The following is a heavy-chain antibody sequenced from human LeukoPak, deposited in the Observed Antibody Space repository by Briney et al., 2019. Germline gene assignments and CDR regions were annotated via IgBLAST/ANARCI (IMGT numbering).Heavy chain of an antibody. V-gene: IGHV1-8*01. D-gene: IGHD2-2*02. CDR2: MNPDSGNT. Sequence: ASVKVSCKASGYTFRSYDINWVRQATGQGLEWMGWMNPDSGNTGYAQNFQGRVTMTSNTSITTAYMELTSLRSEDTAVYYCARGSFRGHCLDTSCYTINYWGQGTLVTVSS. CDR3: ARGSFRGHCLDTSCYTINY. J-gene: IGHJ4*02. CDR1: GYTFRSYD.